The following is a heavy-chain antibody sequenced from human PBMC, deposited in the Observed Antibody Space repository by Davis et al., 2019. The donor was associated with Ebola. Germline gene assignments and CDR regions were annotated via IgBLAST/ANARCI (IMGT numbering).Heavy chain of an antibody. CDR2: IKEDGNEK. CDR3: ARDPFGGGEPLEFDC. V-gene: IGHV3-7*01. CDR1: GFNFNTYA. D-gene: IGHD2-21*01. J-gene: IGHJ4*02. Sequence: GESLKISCAGSGFNFNTYAMSWVRQAPGKGLEWVATIKEDGNEKYYVDSVKGRFTISRDNAKNSLFLQMNSLRAEDTAVYYCARDPFGGGEPLEFDCWGQGTLVTVSS.